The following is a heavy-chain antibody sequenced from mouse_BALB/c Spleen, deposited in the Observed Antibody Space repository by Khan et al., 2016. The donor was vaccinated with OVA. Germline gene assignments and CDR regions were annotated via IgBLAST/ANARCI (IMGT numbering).Heavy chain of an antibody. CDR3: ARIKKIVATYFDY. D-gene: IGHD1-1*01. V-gene: IGHV1S81*02. CDR1: GYTFTSYW. CDR2: TNPTNGRT. Sequence: QVQLQQSGAELVKAGASVKMSCKASGYTFTSYWMHCVKQRLGQGLEWFAETNPTNGRTYYNEKFKSKATLTVDKSSSTAYMLLSGPTFEDSAVYYCARIKKIVATYFDYWGQGTTLTVSS. J-gene: IGHJ2*01.